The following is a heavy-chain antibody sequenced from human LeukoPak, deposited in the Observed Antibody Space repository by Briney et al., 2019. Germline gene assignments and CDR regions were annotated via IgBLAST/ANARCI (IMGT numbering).Heavy chain of an antibody. V-gene: IGHV1-69*13. CDR1: GGTFSSYA. J-gene: IGHJ6*02. CDR2: IIPIFGTA. D-gene: IGHD3-10*01. CDR3: AREYRLFRGVIILGPEDYYGMDV. Sequence: SVKVSCTASGGTFSSYAISWVRQAPGQGLEWMGGIIPIFGTANYAQKFQGRVTITADESTSTAYMELSSLRSEDTAVYYCAREYRLFRGVIILGPEDYYGMDVWGQGTTVTVSS.